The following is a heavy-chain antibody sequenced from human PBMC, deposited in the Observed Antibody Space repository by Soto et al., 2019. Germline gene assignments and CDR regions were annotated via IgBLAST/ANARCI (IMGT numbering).Heavy chain of an antibody. J-gene: IGHJ5*01. Sequence: PGGSLRLSCAASGFTFSSYAMHWVRQAPGKGLEWVAVISYDGSNKYYADSVKGRFTISRDNSKNTLYLQMNSLRAEDTAVYYCARAASYDSLHSRGQGTLVTVSS. CDR3: ARAASYDSLHS. CDR2: ISYDGSNK. V-gene: IGHV3-30-3*01. D-gene: IGHD5-18*01. CDR1: GFTFSSYA.